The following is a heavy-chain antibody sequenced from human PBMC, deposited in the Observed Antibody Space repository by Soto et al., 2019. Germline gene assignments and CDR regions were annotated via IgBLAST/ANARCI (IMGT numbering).Heavy chain of an antibody. Sequence: QVQLVESGGGVVQPGRSLRLSCAASGFTFSSYGMHWVRQAPGKGLEWVAVIWYDGSNKYYADSVKGRFTISRDNSKNPLYLQMNSLRAEDTAVYYCASLLLWFGELLSDPGAFDIWGQGTMVTVSS. D-gene: IGHD3-10*01. CDR2: IWYDGSNK. CDR3: ASLLLWFGELLSDPGAFDI. CDR1: GFTFSSYG. V-gene: IGHV3-33*01. J-gene: IGHJ3*02.